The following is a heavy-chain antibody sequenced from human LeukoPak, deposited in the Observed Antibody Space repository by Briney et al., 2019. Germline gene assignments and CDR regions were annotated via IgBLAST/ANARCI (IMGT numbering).Heavy chain of an antibody. CDR2: INNDGSMK. J-gene: IGHJ4*02. D-gene: IGHD2-21*02. CDR1: GFTFSRYW. CDR3: AKGGRRIVVVTAIWGNFDY. Sequence: GGSLRLSCAGSGFTFSRYWMHWVRQAPEKGLVWVSRINNDGSMKKYADSVKGRFSISRDNAKNTLYLQMNSLRAEDTAVYYCAKGGRRIVVVTAIWGNFDYWGQGTLVTVSS. V-gene: IGHV3-74*03.